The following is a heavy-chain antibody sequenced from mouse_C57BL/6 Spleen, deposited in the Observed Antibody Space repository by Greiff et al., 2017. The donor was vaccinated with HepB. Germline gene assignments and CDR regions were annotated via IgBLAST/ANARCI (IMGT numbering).Heavy chain of an antibody. V-gene: IGHV1-61*01. CDR2: IYPSDSET. J-gene: IGHJ3*01. CDR1: GYTFTSYW. CDR3: ATVYYGNYSFAY. D-gene: IGHD2-1*01. Sequence: VQLQQPGAELVRPGSSVKLSCKASGYTFTSYWMDWVKQRPGQGLEWIGNIYPSDSETHYNQKFKDKATLTVDKSSSTAYMQLSSLTSEDSAVYYCATVYYGNYSFAYWGQGTLVTVSA.